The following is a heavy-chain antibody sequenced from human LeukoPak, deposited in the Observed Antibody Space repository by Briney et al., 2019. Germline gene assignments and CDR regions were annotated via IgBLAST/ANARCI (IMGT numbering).Heavy chain of an antibody. V-gene: IGHV4-59*08. CDR3: ARQDTAMPNYYYYGMDV. J-gene: IGHJ6*02. CDR1: GGSISSYY. CDR2: IYYSGST. D-gene: IGHD5-18*01. Sequence: SQTLSLTCTVSGGSISSYYWSWIRQPPGKGLEWIGYIYYSGSTNYNPSLKSRVTISVDTSKNQFSLKLSSVTAADTAVYYCARQDTAMPNYYYYGMDVWGQGTTVTVSS.